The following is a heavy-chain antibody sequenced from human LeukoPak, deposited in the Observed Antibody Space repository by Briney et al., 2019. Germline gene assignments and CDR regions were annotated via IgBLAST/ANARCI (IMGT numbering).Heavy chain of an antibody. Sequence: SETLSHTCTVSGGSISSYYWSWIRQPPGKGLEWIGYIYYSRSTNYNPSLKSRVTISVDTSKNQFSLKLSSVTAADTAVYYCARLPYYYDSSGYYHNYFDYWGQGTLVTVSS. D-gene: IGHD3-22*01. CDR3: ARLPYYYDSSGYYHNYFDY. CDR1: GGSISSYY. V-gene: IGHV4-59*01. CDR2: IYYSRST. J-gene: IGHJ4*02.